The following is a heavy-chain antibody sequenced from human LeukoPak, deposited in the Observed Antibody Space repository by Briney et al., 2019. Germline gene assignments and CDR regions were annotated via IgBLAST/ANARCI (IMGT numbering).Heavy chain of an antibody. D-gene: IGHD1-20*01. CDR2: IRYDESNT. V-gene: IGHV3-30*02. Sequence: AGGSLRLSCATSGFIFSKHGMNWVRQAPGKGLEWVAFIRYDESNTFYADSVKGRFTISRDNSRKMLYLQMNSLRAEDTSVYYCAKDRHNWNPDQFEYWGQGTLVTVSS. J-gene: IGHJ4*02. CDR3: AKDRHNWNPDQFEY. CDR1: GFIFSKHG.